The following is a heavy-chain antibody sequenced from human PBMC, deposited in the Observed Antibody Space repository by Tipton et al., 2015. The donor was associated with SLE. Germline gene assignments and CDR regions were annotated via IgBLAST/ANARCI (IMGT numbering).Heavy chain of an antibody. J-gene: IGHJ3*02. D-gene: IGHD3-16*01. Sequence: TLSLTCTVSGGSISSYYWGWIRQPPGKGLEWIGYIYYSGSTNYNPSLKSRVTISVDTSKNQFALKLSSVTAADTAVYYCARDQAWGDAFDIWGQGTMVTVSS. V-gene: IGHV4-59*01. CDR3: ARDQAWGDAFDI. CDR2: IYYSGST. CDR1: GGSISSYY.